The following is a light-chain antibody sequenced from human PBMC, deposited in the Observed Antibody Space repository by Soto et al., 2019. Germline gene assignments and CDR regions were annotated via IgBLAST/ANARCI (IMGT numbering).Light chain of an antibody. J-gene: IGLJ3*02. CDR2: DVN. Sequence: QSALTQPRSVSASPGQSVTISCSGTSSDVGGHKYVSWYQQHPGEAPKLMLYDVNKRPSGVPDRFSGSKSGSTASLTISGLQTEDEADYYCCSYAGSSTWVFGGGTKLTVL. CDR3: CSYAGSSTWV. CDR1: SSDVGGHKY. V-gene: IGLV2-11*02.